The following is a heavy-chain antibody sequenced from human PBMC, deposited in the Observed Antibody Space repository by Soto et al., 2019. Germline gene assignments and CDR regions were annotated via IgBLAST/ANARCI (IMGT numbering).Heavy chain of an antibody. J-gene: IGHJ4*02. CDR2: TYPDRGGT. CDR1: GNTFSGFY. CDR3: RVSGVSEVDY. V-gene: IGHV1-2*02. D-gene: IGHD2-8*01. Sequence: ASVKVSCKTSGNTFSGFYINWGRQAPGQGFEARGWTYPDRGGTDYAQKLQGRVTMTRDPSSSPAYMELSRLRSADTGVYYCRVSGVSEVDYWGQGTMVTVSS.